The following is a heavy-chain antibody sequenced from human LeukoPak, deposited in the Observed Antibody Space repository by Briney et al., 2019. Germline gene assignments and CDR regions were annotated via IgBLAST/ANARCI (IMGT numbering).Heavy chain of an antibody. CDR3: ARGLIPSGIYSGSTEYFQH. D-gene: IGHD1-26*01. CDR1: GGTFSSYA. CDR2: IIPIFGTA. Sequence: ASVKVSCKASGGTFSSYAISWVRQAPGQGLEWMGGIIPIFGTANYAQKFQGRVTITTDESTSTAYMELSSLRSEDTAVYYCARGLIPSGIYSGSTEYFQHWGQGTLVTVSS. V-gene: IGHV1-69*05. J-gene: IGHJ1*01.